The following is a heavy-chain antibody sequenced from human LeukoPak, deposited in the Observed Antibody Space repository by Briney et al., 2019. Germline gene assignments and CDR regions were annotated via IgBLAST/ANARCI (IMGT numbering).Heavy chain of an antibody. CDR3: ARDSVALGYYYYYMDV. Sequence: GGSLRLSCAASGFTFSSYAMHWVRQAPGKGLEYVSAISSDGGSTYYANSVKGRFTISRDNSKNTLYLQMGSLRAEDMAVYYCARDSVALGYYYYYMDVWGKGTTVTVSS. D-gene: IGHD2-21*01. V-gene: IGHV3-64*01. J-gene: IGHJ6*03. CDR2: ISSDGGST. CDR1: GFTFSSYA.